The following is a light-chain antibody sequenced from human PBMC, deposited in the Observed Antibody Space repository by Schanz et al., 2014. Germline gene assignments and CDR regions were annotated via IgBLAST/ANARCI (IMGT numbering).Light chain of an antibody. Sequence: DIQMTQSPSSLSASVGDRVTITCRASQGISNYLNWYQQKPGKAPKLLIYDASNLETGVPSRFSGSGSGTEFTLTINSLQPDDYATYYCQQYSSSFPTFGQGTKVEIK. J-gene: IGKJ1*01. CDR1: QGISNY. V-gene: IGKV1-16*01. CDR3: QQYSSSFPT. CDR2: DAS.